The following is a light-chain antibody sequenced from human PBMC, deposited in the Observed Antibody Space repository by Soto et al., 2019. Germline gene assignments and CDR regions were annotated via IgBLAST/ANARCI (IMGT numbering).Light chain of an antibody. CDR2: GNS. Sequence: QSVLTQPPSVSGAPGQRVTISCTGGSSNIGAGYDVHWYQQLPGTAPKLLIYGNSNRPSGVPDRFSGSKSGTSASLAITGLQAEDEADYYCQSYDSSLSGYLFGTGTKVTVL. V-gene: IGLV1-40*01. CDR3: QSYDSSLSGYL. CDR1: SSNIGAGYD. J-gene: IGLJ1*01.